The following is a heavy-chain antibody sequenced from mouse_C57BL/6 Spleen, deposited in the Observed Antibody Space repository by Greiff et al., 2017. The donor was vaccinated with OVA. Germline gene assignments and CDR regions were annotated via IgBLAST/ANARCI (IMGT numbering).Heavy chain of an antibody. J-gene: IGHJ2*01. CDR3: AKAELLSYYFDY. CDR2: IYPRSGNT. Sequence: QVQLKESGAELARPGASVKLSCKASGYTFTSYGISWVKQRTGQGLEWIGEIYPRSGNTYYNEKFKGKATLTADKSSSTAYMELRSLTSEDSAVYFCAKAELLSYYFDYWGQGTTLTVSS. D-gene: IGHD2-1*01. V-gene: IGHV1-81*01. CDR1: GYTFTSYG.